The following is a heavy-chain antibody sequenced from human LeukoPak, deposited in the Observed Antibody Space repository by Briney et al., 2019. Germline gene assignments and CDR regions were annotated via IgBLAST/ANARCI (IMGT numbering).Heavy chain of an antibody. V-gene: IGHV1-24*01. CDR2: FDPEDGET. CDR3: ATDPGGAYTGFFDI. D-gene: IGHD1-14*01. J-gene: IGHJ3*02. Sequence: ASVKVSCKVSGYTLTESSMHWVRQAPGKGLEWMGGFDPEDGETIYAQKFQGRVTMTEDTSTDTAYMELSSLRSEDTAVYYCATDPGGAYTGFFDIWGQGTIVTVSS. CDR1: GYTLTESS.